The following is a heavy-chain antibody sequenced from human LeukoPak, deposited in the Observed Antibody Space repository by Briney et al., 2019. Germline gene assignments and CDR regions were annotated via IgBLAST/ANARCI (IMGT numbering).Heavy chain of an antibody. CDR1: GFTFSSYG. V-gene: IGHV3-30*18. Sequence: GGSLRLSCAASGFTFSSYGMHWVRQAPGKGLEWVAVISYDGSNKYYADSVKGRFTISRDNSKNTLYLQMNSLRAEDTAVYYCAKVRELSYYYYGMDVWGQGTTVTVSS. CDR3: AKVRELSYYYYGMDV. CDR2: ISYDGSNK. J-gene: IGHJ6*02. D-gene: IGHD5-24*01.